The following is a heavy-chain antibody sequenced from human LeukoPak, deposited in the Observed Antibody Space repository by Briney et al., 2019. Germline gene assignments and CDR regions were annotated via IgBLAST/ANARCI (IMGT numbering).Heavy chain of an antibody. Sequence: GGSLRLSCAASGFTFRNHWMSWVRQAPGKGLEWVANIKQDGSVKYYVGSVKGRFTISRDNAENSLYLQMNSLRAEDTAVYYCATTSDAPGNYWGQGTLVTVSS. CDR1: GFTFRNHW. V-gene: IGHV3-7*01. J-gene: IGHJ4*02. CDR3: ATTSDAPGNY. CDR2: IKQDGSVK.